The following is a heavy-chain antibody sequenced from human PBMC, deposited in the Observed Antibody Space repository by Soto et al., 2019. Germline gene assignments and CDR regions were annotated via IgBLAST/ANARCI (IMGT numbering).Heavy chain of an antibody. CDR1: GGSFSCYY. V-gene: IGHV4-34*01. Sequence: NPSETLSLTCAVYGGSFSCYYWSWIRQPPGKGLEWIGEINHSGSTNYNPSLKSRVTISVDTSKNQFSLKLSSVTAADTAVYYCARXLLDRDDYYYYYYGMDVWGQGTTVTVSS. CDR3: ARXLLDRDDYYYYYYGMDV. J-gene: IGHJ6*02. CDR2: INHSGST. D-gene: IGHD1-1*01.